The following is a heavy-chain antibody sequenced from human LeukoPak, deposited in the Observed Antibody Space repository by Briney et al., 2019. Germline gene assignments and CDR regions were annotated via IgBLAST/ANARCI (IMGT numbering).Heavy chain of an antibody. CDR2: IKQDGSEK. V-gene: IGHV3-7*01. D-gene: IGHD3-10*01. Sequence: PGGSLRLSCAASGFTFSSYWMSWVRQAPGKGLEWVANIKQDGSEKYYVDSVKGRFTISRDNAKNSLYLQMNSLRAEDTAVYYCARAQSPYYYGSGSYPVDYWGQGTLVTVSS. CDR3: ARAQSPYYYGSGSYPVDY. J-gene: IGHJ4*02. CDR1: GFTFSSYW.